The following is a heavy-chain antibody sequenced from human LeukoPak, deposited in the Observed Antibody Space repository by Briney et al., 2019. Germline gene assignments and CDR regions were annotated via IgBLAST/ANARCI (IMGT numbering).Heavy chain of an antibody. Sequence: QPGGSLRLSCAASGFTFSSFVMSWVRQAPGKGLEWVSGSSGGSTYYADSAKGRFTISRDNSKNTLYLQMSSLRAEDTAVYYCAKVFRSGDLFVSDYWGQGTLVTVSS. D-gene: IGHD2-21*02. CDR3: AKVFRSGDLFVSDY. CDR2: SSGGST. CDR1: GFTFSSFV. V-gene: IGHV3-23*01. J-gene: IGHJ4*02.